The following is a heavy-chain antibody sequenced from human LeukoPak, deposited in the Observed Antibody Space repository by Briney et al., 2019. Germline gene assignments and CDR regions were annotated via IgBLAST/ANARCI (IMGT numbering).Heavy chain of an antibody. CDR1: GGSFSGYH. CDR2: INHSGST. CDR3: ATSYTRIKRWFDP. Sequence: SETLSLTCAVYGGSFSGYHWSWIRQPPGKGLEWIGEINHSGSTNYNPPLKSRVTISVDTSKNQFSLKLSSVTAADTAVYYCATSYTRIKRWFDPWGQGTLVTVSS. J-gene: IGHJ5*02. V-gene: IGHV4-34*01. D-gene: IGHD3-22*01.